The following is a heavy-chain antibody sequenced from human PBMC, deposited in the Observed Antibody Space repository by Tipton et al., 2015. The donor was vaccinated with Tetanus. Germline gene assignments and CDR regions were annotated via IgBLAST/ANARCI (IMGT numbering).Heavy chain of an antibody. CDR2: SHYSGST. Sequence: TLSLTCTVSGGSVSGGDYHWSWIRQPPGKGLEWIGYSHYSGSTSSNPSLKSRVTISLDTPKNQFSLKLTSVTAADTAGYYCARGSDIVVVPGVTRADWFDPWGQGTLVTVSS. J-gene: IGHJ5*02. CDR1: GGSVSGGDYH. D-gene: IGHD2-2*01. V-gene: IGHV4-61*08. CDR3: ARGSDIVVVPGVTRADWFDP.